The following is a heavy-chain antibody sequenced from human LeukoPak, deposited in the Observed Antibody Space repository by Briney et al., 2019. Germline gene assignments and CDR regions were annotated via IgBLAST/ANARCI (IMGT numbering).Heavy chain of an antibody. J-gene: IGHJ4*02. CDR2: IIPILGIA. V-gene: IGHV1-69*04. D-gene: IGHD1-26*01. Sequence: ASVKVSCKASGGTFSSYAISWVRQAPGQGLEWMGRIIPILGIANYAQKFQGRVTMTRNTSISTAYMELSSLRSEDTAVYYCARGRSGSYFIEWGQGTLVTVSS. CDR3: ARGRSGSYFIE. CDR1: GGTFSSYA.